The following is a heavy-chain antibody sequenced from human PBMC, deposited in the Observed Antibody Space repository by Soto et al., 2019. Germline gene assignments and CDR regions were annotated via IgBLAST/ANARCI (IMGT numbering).Heavy chain of an antibody. D-gene: IGHD6-6*01. V-gene: IGHV3-13*01. CDR2: IGTAGDT. Sequence: GGSLRLSCAASGFTFSSYDMHWVRQATGKGLEWVSAIGTAGDTYYPGSVKGRFTISRENAKNSLYLQMNSLRAEDTAVYYCARGVPPRIAARQYYFDYWGQGTLVTVSS. CDR3: ARGVPPRIAARQYYFDY. CDR1: GFTFSSYD. J-gene: IGHJ4*02.